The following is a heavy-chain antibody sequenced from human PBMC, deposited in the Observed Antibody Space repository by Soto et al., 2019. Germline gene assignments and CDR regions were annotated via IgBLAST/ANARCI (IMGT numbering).Heavy chain of an antibody. Sequence: QVQLVQSGAEVKKPGASVKVSCKASGYTFTSYGIIWVRQAPGQGLEWMGWISAYNGNTNYAQKLQGRVTMTTDTSTSTAYMELRSLSSDDTAVYYCASGGSGWRNGVGVAFDIWGQGTMVTVSS. CDR3: ASGGSGWRNGVGVAFDI. CDR1: GYTFTSYG. V-gene: IGHV1-18*01. D-gene: IGHD6-19*01. CDR2: ISAYNGNT. J-gene: IGHJ3*02.